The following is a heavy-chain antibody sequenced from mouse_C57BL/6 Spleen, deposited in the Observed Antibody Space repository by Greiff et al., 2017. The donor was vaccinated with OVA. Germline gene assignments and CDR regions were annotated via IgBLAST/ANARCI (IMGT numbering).Heavy chain of an antibody. CDR3: ALVYGNFPYYYAMDY. CDR1: GYTFTSYW. D-gene: IGHD2-1*01. CDR2: IDPSDSYT. Sequence: VQLQQPGAELVMPGASVKLSCKASGYTFTSYWMHWVKQRPGQGLEWIGEIDPSDSYTNYNQKFKGKSTLTVDKSSSTAYMQLSSLTSEDSAVYYCALVYGNFPYYYAMDYWGQGTSVTVSS. J-gene: IGHJ4*01. V-gene: IGHV1-69*01.